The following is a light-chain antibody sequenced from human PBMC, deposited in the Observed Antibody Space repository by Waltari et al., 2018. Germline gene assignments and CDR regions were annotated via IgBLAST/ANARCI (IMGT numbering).Light chain of an antibody. V-gene: IGKV3-11*01. J-gene: IGKJ3*01. CDR1: QSVSSY. CDR2: DAS. Sequence: EIVLTQSPATLSLSPGERATLSCRASQSVSSYLVWYQQKPGQAPRLLIYDASNRATGIPARFSGSGSGTDFTLTISSLEPEDFAVYYCQQRYNWLFSFGPGTKVDI. CDR3: QQRYNWLFS.